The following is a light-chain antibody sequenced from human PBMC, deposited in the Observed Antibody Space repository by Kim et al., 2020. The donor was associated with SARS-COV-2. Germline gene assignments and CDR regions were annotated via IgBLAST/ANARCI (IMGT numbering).Light chain of an antibody. V-gene: IGLV3-19*01. CDR2: GKN. J-gene: IGLJ2*01. CDR3: NSRDSSGNHLV. Sequence: SSELTQDPAVSVALGQTVRITCQGDSLRSYYASWYQQKPGQAPVLVIYGKNNRPSGIPDRFSGSSSGNTASLTINGAQAEDEAYYYCNSRDSSGNHLVFG. CDR1: SLRSYY.